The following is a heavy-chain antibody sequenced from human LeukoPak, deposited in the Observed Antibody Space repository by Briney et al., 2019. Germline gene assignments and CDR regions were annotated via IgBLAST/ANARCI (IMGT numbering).Heavy chain of an antibody. Sequence: ASVKVSCKASGYTFTGYYMHWVRQAPGQGLEWMGWISAYNGNTNYAQKLQGRVTMTTDTSTSTAYMELSSLRSEDTAVYYCASDIAVAGIAFDIWGQGTMVTVSS. D-gene: IGHD6-19*01. V-gene: IGHV1-18*04. CDR1: GYTFTGYY. CDR3: ASDIAVAGIAFDI. J-gene: IGHJ3*02. CDR2: ISAYNGNT.